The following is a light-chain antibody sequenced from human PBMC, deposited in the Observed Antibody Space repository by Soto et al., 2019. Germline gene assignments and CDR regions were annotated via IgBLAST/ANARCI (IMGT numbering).Light chain of an antibody. CDR3: QVWDSSSDRVV. V-gene: IGLV3-21*02. CDR2: DDS. Sequence: SYELTQPPSVSVAPGQTASISCGGNDIGNKAVHWYQQRPGQAPVLVVYDDSDRPSGIPERFSGSNSGNPATLTISRVEAGDEADYYCQVWDSSSDRVVFGGGTKLTV. J-gene: IGLJ2*01. CDR1: DIGNKA.